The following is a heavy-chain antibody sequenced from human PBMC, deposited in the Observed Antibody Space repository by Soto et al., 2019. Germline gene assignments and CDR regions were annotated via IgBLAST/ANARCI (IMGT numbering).Heavy chain of an antibody. CDR2: IRSKANNYAT. CDR3: IRAYYDILAGYFAFDI. CDR1: GFIFSGSA. J-gene: IGHJ3*02. V-gene: IGHV3-73*01. Sequence: GGSLRLSCAASGFIFSGSAIHWVRQASGKGLAWVGRIRSKANNYATSYAASVKGRFTISRDDSKNTAYLQMNSLKTEDTAVYYCIRAYYDILAGYFAFDIWGHGTTGTVSS. D-gene: IGHD3-9*01.